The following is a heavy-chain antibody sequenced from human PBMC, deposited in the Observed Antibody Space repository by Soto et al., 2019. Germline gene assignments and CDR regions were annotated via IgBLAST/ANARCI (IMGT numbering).Heavy chain of an antibody. J-gene: IGHJ3*02. V-gene: IGHV3-23*01. CDR1: GGSISSDDYY. CDR2: ISGDGLST. CDR3: ARRPDAFDI. Sequence: ETLSLTCTVSGGSISSDDYYWTWVRQAPGKGLEWVSAISGDGLSTYYAGSVKGRFTISRDNSKTTLYLQMNSLRAEDTAVYYCARRPDAFDIWGRGTMVTVSS.